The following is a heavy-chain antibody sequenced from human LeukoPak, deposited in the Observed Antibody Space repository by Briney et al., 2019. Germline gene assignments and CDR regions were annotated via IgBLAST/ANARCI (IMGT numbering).Heavy chain of an antibody. D-gene: IGHD6-19*01. CDR3: ARGSSSDWPLEY. CDR1: GYTFINYA. V-gene: IGHV1-3*01. J-gene: IGHJ4*02. CDR2: INAYNGDT. Sequence: ASVTVSCTASGYTFINYAIHWARQAPGQRLEWMGWINAYNGDTEYSQKFQGRVTITRDTSASTAYMELSTLRSEDTAVYYCARGSSSDWPLEYWGRGILVTVSS.